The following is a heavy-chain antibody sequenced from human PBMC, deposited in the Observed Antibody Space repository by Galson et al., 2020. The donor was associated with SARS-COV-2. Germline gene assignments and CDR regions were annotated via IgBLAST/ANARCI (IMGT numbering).Heavy chain of an antibody. J-gene: IGHJ2*01. Sequence: GESLKISCAASGFTFDDYTMHWVRQAPGKGLEWVSLISWDGGSTYYADSVKGRFTISRDNSKNSLYLQMNSLRTEDTALYYCAKVGAGDYDWYFDLWGRGTLVTVSS. CDR2: ISWDGGST. CDR1: GFTFDDYT. D-gene: IGHD4-17*01. CDR3: AKVGAGDYDWYFDL. V-gene: IGHV3-43*01.